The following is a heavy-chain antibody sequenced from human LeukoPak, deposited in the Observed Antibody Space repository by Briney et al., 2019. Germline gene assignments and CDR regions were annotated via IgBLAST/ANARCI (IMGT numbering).Heavy chain of an antibody. CDR2: TSGSGGST. D-gene: IGHD6-13*01. V-gene: IGHV3-23*01. CDR3: AKEFFDSQQLVPYFDY. CDR1: GFTFSSYA. J-gene: IGHJ4*02. Sequence: GGSLRLSCAASGFTFSSYAMSWGRQAPGKVLGWVSATSGSGGSTYYADSVKGRFPISRDNFKNTLYLQMNSLRAYDPALYYCAKEFFDSQQLVPYFDYWGQGTLVTVSS.